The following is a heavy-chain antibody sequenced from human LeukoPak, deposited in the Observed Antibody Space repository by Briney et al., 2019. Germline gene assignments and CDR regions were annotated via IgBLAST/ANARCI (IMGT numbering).Heavy chain of an antibody. CDR1: GGSVSTYY. CDR3: ARRGGSGRSFDY. J-gene: IGHJ4*02. D-gene: IGHD3-10*01. V-gene: IGHV4-59*08. Sequence: SETLSLTCTVSGGSVSTYYWNWIRQPPGKGLEWIGYIYYSGSTYYNPSLKSRVTISVDTSKNQFSLNLSSVPASDTAVYYCARRGGSGRSFDYWGQGILVTVSS. CDR2: IYYSGST.